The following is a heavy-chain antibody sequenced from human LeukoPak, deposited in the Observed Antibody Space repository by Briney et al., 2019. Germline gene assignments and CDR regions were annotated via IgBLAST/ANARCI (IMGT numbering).Heavy chain of an antibody. V-gene: IGHV3-21*01. CDR2: ISSSSSYI. J-gene: IGHJ3*02. Sequence: GGSLRLSCAASGFTVSSNYMNWVRQAPGKGLEWVSSISSSSSYIYYADSVKGRFTISRNNAKNSLYLQMNSLRAEDTAVYYCARTGTTSDAFDIWGQGTMVTVSS. CDR3: ARTGTTSDAFDI. CDR1: GFTVSSNY. D-gene: IGHD1-1*01.